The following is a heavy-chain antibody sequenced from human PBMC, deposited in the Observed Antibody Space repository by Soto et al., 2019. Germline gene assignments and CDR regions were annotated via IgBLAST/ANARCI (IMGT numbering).Heavy chain of an antibody. CDR2: VSASGLNT. V-gene: IGHV3-23*01. J-gene: IGHJ4*02. D-gene: IGHD3-16*01. Sequence: PGGSLRLSCAASGFTFSTYAMAWVRQAPGKGLEWVSGVSASGLNTDYADPVKGRIYISRDNSKNTVSLHIFSLRAEDSSLYFCAKVRPRGTSGYFFYYSGRGTPDTGSS. CDR1: GFTFSTYA. CDR3: AKVRPRGTSGYFFYY.